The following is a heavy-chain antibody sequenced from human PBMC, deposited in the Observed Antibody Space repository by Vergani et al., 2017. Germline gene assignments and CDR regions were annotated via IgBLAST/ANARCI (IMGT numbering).Heavy chain of an antibody. CDR1: GGSFSGYY. D-gene: IGHD2-21*02. CDR2: INHSGST. CDR3: ARHLAYCGGDCYPYYYGMDV. V-gene: IGHV4-34*01. J-gene: IGHJ6*02. Sequence: QVQLQQWGAGLLKPSETLSLTCAVYGGSFSGYYWSWIRQPPGKGLEWIGEINHSGSTYYNPSLKSRVTISVDTSKNQFSLKLSSVTAADTAVYYCARHLAYCGGDCYPYYYGMDVWGQGP.